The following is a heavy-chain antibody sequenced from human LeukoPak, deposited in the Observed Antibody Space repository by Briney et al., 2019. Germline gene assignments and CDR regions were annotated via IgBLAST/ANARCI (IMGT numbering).Heavy chain of an antibody. CDR3: ARLGSVVIGIDAFDI. D-gene: IGHD3-10*01. CDR1: GYSISSGYY. V-gene: IGHV4-38-2*02. J-gene: IGHJ3*02. Sequence: SETLSLTCTVSGYSISSGYYWGWIRQPPGKGLEWIGSIYHSGSTYYNPSLKSRVTISVDTSKNQFSLKLSSVTAADTAVYYCARLGSVVIGIDAFDIWGQGTMVTVSS. CDR2: IYHSGST.